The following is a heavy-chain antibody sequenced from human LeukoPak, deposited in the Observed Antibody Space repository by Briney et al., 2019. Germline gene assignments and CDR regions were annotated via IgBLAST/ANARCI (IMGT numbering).Heavy chain of an antibody. CDR3: AGLTAAAGFDY. CDR2: ILGSSRTI. Sequence: GGSLRLSCAASGFSFSTYSMNWFRQAPGKGLEWIAYILGSSRTIYYADSVKGRFTISRDNAKNSLYLQMNSLRAEDTAVYYCAGLTAAAGFDYWGQGTLVTVSS. CDR1: GFSFSTYS. V-gene: IGHV3-48*01. D-gene: IGHD6-13*01. J-gene: IGHJ4*02.